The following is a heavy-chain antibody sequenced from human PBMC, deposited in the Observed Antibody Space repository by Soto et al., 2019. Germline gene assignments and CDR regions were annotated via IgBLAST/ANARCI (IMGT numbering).Heavy chain of an antibody. D-gene: IGHD3-10*01. Sequence: WASVKVSCKASGYTFTSYAMHWVRQAPGQRLEWMGWINAGNGNTKYSQKFQGRVTITRDTSASTAYMELSSLRSEDTAVYYCARNFLWFGEYGLDVWGQGTTVTVSS. J-gene: IGHJ6*02. CDR3: ARNFLWFGEYGLDV. CDR1: GYTFTSYA. V-gene: IGHV1-3*01. CDR2: INAGNGNT.